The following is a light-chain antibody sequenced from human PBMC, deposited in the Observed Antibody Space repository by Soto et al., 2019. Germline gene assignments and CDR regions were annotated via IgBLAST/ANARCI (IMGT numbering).Light chain of an antibody. J-gene: IGKJ2*01. CDR2: DAS. V-gene: IGKV1-5*01. Sequence: DIQMTQSPSTLSASVGDRVTITCRASQSISSWLAWYQQKPGKAPKLLIYDASSLESGVPSRFSGSGSGTEFTLTISSLQPEDFATYHCQESYSTPPTFGQGTKLEIK. CDR1: QSISSW. CDR3: QESYSTPPT.